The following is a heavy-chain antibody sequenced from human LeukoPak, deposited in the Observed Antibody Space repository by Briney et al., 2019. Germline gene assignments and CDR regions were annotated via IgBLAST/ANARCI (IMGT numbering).Heavy chain of an antibody. D-gene: IGHD6-13*01. CDR3: ARDLDITSAGGPLGY. J-gene: IGHJ4*02. V-gene: IGHV5-51*01. CDR1: GYSFTNYW. Sequence: GESLKISCKGSGYSFTNYWIGWVRQMPGKGLEWMGIIYPGDSDARYSPSFQGQVTISADKSISTAYLQWSSLKASDTAMYYCARDLDITSAGGPLGYWGQGTLVTVSS. CDR2: IYPGDSDA.